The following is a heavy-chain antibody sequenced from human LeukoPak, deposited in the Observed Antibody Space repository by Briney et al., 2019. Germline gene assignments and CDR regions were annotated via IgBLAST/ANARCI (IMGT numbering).Heavy chain of an antibody. CDR2: TYSGGNT. CDR1: GFTVSSNY. Sequence: HPGGSLRLSCAASGFTVSSNYMSWVRQAPGKGLEWVSVTYSGGNTDYADSVKGRFTISRDNSKNTVYLQMNSLRAEDTAVYYCAREGGDDRYFDYWGQGTLVTVSS. CDR3: AREGGDDRYFDY. V-gene: IGHV3-66*01. D-gene: IGHD4-17*01. J-gene: IGHJ4*02.